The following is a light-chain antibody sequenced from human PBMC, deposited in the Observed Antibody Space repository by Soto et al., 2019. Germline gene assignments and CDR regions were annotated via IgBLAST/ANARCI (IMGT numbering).Light chain of an antibody. J-gene: IGKJ5*01. Sequence: EIVLTQSPATLSLSPGERATLSCRASQSVSSYLAWYQQTPGQAPRLLIYDASSRATGIPDRFSGSGSGTDFTLSISRLEVEDFAVYHCQQYGNAPITFGQGTRLEIK. CDR3: QQYGNAPIT. CDR2: DAS. V-gene: IGKV3-20*01. CDR1: QSVSSY.